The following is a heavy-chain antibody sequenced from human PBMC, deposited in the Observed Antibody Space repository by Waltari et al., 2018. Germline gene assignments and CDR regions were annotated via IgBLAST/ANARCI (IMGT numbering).Heavy chain of an antibody. Sequence: QITLKGSGPTLVKPTQTLTLTCTFSGFSLTTSGVGVGWIRQPPGKTLGSLALIYWDDDKRYRPSLGSRLTIRKDTSKNQVVLTMINMDPVDTATYYCAHRRIVGGDWDGGHFDYWGQGILVTVSS. CDR1: GFSLTTSGVG. CDR2: IYWDDDK. CDR3: AHRRIVGGDWDGGHFDY. J-gene: IGHJ4*02. V-gene: IGHV2-5*02. D-gene: IGHD2-21*02.